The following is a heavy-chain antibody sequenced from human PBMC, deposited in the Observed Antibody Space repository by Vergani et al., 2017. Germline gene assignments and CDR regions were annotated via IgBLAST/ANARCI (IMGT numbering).Heavy chain of an antibody. V-gene: IGHV4-30-4*01. J-gene: IGHJ6*02. CDR2: IYYSGST. CDR1: GGSIRSGDYY. Sequence: QVQLQESGPGLVKPSQTLSLTCTVSGGSIRSGDYYWSWIRQPPGKGLEWIGYIYYSGSTYYNPSLKSRVTISVDTSKNQFSLKLSSVTAADTAVYYCARVRRDDSSGYYYYYGMDVWGQGTTVTVSS. D-gene: IGHD3-22*01. CDR3: ARVRRDDSSGYYYYYGMDV.